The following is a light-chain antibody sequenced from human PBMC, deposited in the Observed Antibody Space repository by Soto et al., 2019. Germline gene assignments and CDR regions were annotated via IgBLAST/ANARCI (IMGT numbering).Light chain of an antibody. CDR3: QQYYRAPWT. J-gene: IGKJ1*01. CDR1: QSILYTSNNKNY. V-gene: IGKV4-1*01. Sequence: DFVMTQSPDSLAVSLGERATINCKSSQSILYTSNNKNYLAWYQQKPGQPPKLLIYWASTRESGVPDRFSGSGSGTDFNLTISSLQTEDAAIYYCQQYYRAPWTFGQGTKVEIK. CDR2: WAS.